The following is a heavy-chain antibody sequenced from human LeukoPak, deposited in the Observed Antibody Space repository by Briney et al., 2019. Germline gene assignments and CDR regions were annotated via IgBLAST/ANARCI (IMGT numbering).Heavy chain of an antibody. J-gene: IGHJ4*02. CDR1: GFTFSSYS. D-gene: IGHD6-19*01. CDR2: ISSSSSYI. V-gene: IGHV3-21*01. CDR3: ARDGGWSSEDY. Sequence: PGGSLRLSCAASGFTFSSYSMNWVRQAPGKGLEWVSSISSSSSYIYYADSVKGRFTISRDNSKNTLNLQMNSLKIEDTGVYYCARDGGWSSEDYWGQGTLVTISS.